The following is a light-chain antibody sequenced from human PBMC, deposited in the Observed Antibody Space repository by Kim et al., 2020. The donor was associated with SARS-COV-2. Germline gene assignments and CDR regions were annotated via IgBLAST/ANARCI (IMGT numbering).Light chain of an antibody. CDR2: DAS. J-gene: IGKJ1*01. Sequence: DIQLTQSPSTLSASVGDRVTIACRASQTAGTWLAWYQQKPGKAPKLLIFDASNLQRGVPSRFSGSGSGTEFTLTISSLQPDDFATYYCQQYNTYSTFGQGNKVDIK. V-gene: IGKV1-5*01. CDR3: QQYNTYST. CDR1: QTAGTW.